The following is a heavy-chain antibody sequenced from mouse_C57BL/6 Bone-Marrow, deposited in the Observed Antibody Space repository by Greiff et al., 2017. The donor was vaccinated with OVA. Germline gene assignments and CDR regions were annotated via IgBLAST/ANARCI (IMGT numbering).Heavy chain of an antibody. V-gene: IGHV1-81*01. CDR2: IYPRSGNT. CDR1: GYTFTSYG. D-gene: IGHD2-3*01. Sequence: VMLVESGAELARPGASVKLSCKASGYTFTSYGISWVKQRTGQGLEWIGEIYPRSGNTYYNEKFKGKATLTADKSSSTAYMELRSLTSEDSAVYFCAREGYDGYPRFAYWGQGTLVTVSA. CDR3: AREGYDGYPRFAY. J-gene: IGHJ3*01.